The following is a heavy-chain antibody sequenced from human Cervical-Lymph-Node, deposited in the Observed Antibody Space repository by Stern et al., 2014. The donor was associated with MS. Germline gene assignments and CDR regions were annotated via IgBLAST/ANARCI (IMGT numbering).Heavy chain of an antibody. CDR3: VRGSDYFDY. Sequence: QVQLQESGPGLVKPSQTLSLTCTVSGASVSSADSYWSWIRQPPGKGLEWIAYIYNTESTDYNPSLQGRLTISLDTSKNQFSLTLSSVTAADTAVYYCVRGSDYFDYWGQGILVTVSS. CDR1: GASVSSADSY. J-gene: IGHJ4*02. CDR2: IYNTEST. V-gene: IGHV4-30-4*01.